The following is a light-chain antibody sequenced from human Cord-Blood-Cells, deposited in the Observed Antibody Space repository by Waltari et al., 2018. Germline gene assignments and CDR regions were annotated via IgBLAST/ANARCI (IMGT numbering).Light chain of an antibody. CDR3: SSYTSSSTLV. J-gene: IGLJ2*01. V-gene: IGLV2-14*01. CDR2: DVS. CDR1: SSDVGGYNY. Sequence: QSALTQPASVSGSPGQSITISCTGTSSDVGGYNYVSWYQQHPGKAPKLMIYDVSNRPSGVAKRVSVSRSGNTASLPSSGHQAEDEADYYCSSYTSSSTLVFGGGTKLTVL.